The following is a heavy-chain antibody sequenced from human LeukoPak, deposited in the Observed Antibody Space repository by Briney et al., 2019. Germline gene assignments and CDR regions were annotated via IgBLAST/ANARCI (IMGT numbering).Heavy chain of an antibody. CDR2: IYHSGST. Sequence: SETLSLTCTVSGYSISSGYYWGWIRQPPGKGLEWIGSIYHSGSTYYNPSLKSRVTISVDTSKNQFSLKLSSVTAADTAVYYCARDGLSVRYFDSGFDPWGQGTLVTVSS. J-gene: IGHJ5*02. CDR3: ARDGLSVRYFDSGFDP. D-gene: IGHD3-9*01. V-gene: IGHV4-38-2*02. CDR1: GYSISSGYY.